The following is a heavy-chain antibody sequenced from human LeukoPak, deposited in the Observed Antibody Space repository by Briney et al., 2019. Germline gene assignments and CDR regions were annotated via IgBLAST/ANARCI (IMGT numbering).Heavy chain of an antibody. D-gene: IGHD2-15*01. V-gene: IGHV3-23*01. J-gene: IGHJ4*02. CDR2: ISGSGGST. Sequence: PGGSLRLSCAASGFTSSSYAMSWVRQAPGKGLEWVSAISGSGGSTYYADSVKGRFTISRDNSKNTLYLQMNSLRAEDTAVYYCAKDQVVSVATFDYWGQGTLVTVSS. CDR1: GFTSSSYA. CDR3: AKDQVVSVATFDY.